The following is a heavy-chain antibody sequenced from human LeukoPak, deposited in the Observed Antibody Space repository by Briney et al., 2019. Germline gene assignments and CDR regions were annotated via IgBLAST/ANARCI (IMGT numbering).Heavy chain of an antibody. CDR2: IKQDGSGK. D-gene: IGHD3-22*01. CDR1: GFTFSGYW. J-gene: IGHJ4*02. Sequence: GGSLRLSCAASGFTFSGYWMSWVRQAPGKGLEWVANIKQDGSGKYYVDSVKGRFTISRDNAKNSLYLQMNSLRAEDTAVYYCARDKYYYDSSGYYGTNGGFDYWGQGTLVTVSS. V-gene: IGHV3-7*01. CDR3: ARDKYYYDSSGYYGTNGGFDY.